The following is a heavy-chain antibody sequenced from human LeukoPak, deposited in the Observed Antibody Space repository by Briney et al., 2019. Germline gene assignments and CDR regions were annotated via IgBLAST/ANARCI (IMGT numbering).Heavy chain of an antibody. CDR3: ARRRRRAAAGTLNAFDI. D-gene: IGHD6-13*01. J-gene: IGHJ3*02. Sequence: SETLSLTCTVSGGSISSYYWSWIRQPPGKGLEWIGYIYYSGSTNYNPSLKSRVTISVDTSKNQFSLKLSSVTAADTAVYYCARRRRRAAAGTLNAFDIWGQGTMVTVSS. CDR1: GGSISSYY. CDR2: IYYSGST. V-gene: IGHV4-59*12.